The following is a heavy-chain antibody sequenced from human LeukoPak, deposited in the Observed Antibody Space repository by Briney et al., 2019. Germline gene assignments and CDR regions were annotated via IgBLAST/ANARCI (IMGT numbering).Heavy chain of an antibody. CDR2: ISAYNGNT. J-gene: IGHJ3*02. Sequence: ASVKVSCKASGYTFTGYGISWVRQAPGQGLEWMGWISAYNGNTNYAQKLQDRVTMTTDTSTNTAYMELRSLRSDDTAVYYCARDHPTIFGVVILESNDAFDIWGQGTMVTVSS. V-gene: IGHV1-18*04. CDR3: ARDHPTIFGVVILESNDAFDI. D-gene: IGHD3-3*01. CDR1: GYTFTGYG.